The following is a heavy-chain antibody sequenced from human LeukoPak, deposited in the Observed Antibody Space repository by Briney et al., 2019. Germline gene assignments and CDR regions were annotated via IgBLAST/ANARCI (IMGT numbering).Heavy chain of an antibody. Sequence: HPGGSLRLSCAASGFTFSSYWMSWVRQAPGKGLEWVANIKQDGSNKYYADSVKGRFTISRDNSKNTLYLQMNSLRAEDTAVYYCAKDLLWFGESYGMDVWGQGTTVTVSS. CDR1: GFTFSSYW. CDR3: AKDLLWFGESYGMDV. V-gene: IGHV3-7*01. CDR2: IKQDGSNK. D-gene: IGHD3-10*01. J-gene: IGHJ6*02.